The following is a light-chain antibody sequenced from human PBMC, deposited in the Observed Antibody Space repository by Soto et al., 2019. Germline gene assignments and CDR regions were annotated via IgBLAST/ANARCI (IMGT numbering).Light chain of an antibody. Sequence: DIQMTQSQSSLSASVGDRVTITCRASQSISSYLNWYQQKPGKAPKVLIYAASSLQSGVPSRFSGSGSGTDFTLTISSLQPEDFATYYCQQSYSTPITFGQGTRLEIK. CDR2: AAS. J-gene: IGKJ5*01. CDR1: QSISSY. V-gene: IGKV1-39*01. CDR3: QQSYSTPIT.